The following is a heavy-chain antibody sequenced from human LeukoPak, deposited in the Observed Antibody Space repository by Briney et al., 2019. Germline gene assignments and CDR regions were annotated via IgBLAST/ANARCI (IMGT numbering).Heavy chain of an antibody. CDR1: GGSSSGYY. Sequence: PSETLSLTCAVYGGSSSGYYWSWIRQPPGKGLEWIGEINHSGSTNYNPSLKSRVTISVDTSKNQFSLKLSSVTAADTAVYYCARSPSYDYVWGSYRYTVKYFDYWGQGTLVTVSS. D-gene: IGHD3-16*02. V-gene: IGHV4-34*01. J-gene: IGHJ4*02. CDR2: INHSGST. CDR3: ARSPSYDYVWGSYRYTVKYFDY.